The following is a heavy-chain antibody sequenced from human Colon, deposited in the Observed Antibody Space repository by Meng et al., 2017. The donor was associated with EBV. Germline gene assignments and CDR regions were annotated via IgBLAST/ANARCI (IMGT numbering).Heavy chain of an antibody. CDR1: GDSINSGDYY. V-gene: IGHV4-30-4*01. J-gene: IGHJ4*02. CDR3: ARNYYFDY. Sequence: QVRLQVSGPGLVKPSLXLSLTCTVSGDSINSGDYYWSWISQPPGKGLEWMGYIYYTGSTYYSPSLKSGVTISMDTSKNQFSLRLSSVTAADTAVYYCARNYYFDYWGQGTLVTVSS. CDR2: IYYTGST.